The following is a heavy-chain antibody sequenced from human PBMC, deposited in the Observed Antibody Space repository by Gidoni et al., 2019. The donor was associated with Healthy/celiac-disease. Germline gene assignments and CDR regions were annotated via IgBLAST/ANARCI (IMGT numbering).Heavy chain of an antibody. V-gene: IGHV3-23*01. Sequence: EVQLLESGGGLVQPGGSLRLSCAASGFTFSSYAMSWVRQAPGKGLEWVSAISGSGGSTYYADSVKGRFTISRDNSKNTLYLQMNSLRAEDTAVYYCAKEDGDYYDSSGYQKITTYYYYGMDVWGQGTTVTVSS. CDR1: GFTFSSYA. CDR2: ISGSGGST. D-gene: IGHD3-22*01. CDR3: AKEDGDYYDSSGYQKITTYYYYGMDV. J-gene: IGHJ6*02.